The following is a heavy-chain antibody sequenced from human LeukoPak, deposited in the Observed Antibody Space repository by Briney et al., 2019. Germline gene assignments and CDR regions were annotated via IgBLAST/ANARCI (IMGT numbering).Heavy chain of an antibody. CDR3: ARVPYYDFQADAFDI. J-gene: IGHJ3*02. CDR2: TYYKSKWYN. D-gene: IGHD3-3*01. Sequence: SQTLSLTCAISGDSVSANSATWNWIRQSPSRGLEWLGRTYYKSKWYNDYAVSVKSRIAINPDTSKNQFSLQLNSVTPEDTAVYYCARVPYYDFQADAFDIWGQGTMVTVSS. V-gene: IGHV6-1*01. CDR1: GDSVSANSAT.